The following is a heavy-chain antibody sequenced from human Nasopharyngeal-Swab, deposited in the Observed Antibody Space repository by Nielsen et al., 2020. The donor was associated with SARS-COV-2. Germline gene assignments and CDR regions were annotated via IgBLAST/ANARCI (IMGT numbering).Heavy chain of an antibody. CDR3: ARDPDGWKPFDH. CDR1: GYTFTAYA. J-gene: IGHJ4*02. V-gene: IGHV1-3*01. Sequence: ASVKVSCKASGYTFTAYAMYWVRQAPGQGLEWLGWINVANGDTRYSQKFQGRVTITRDTSASTGYMELTSLRSEDTAVYYCARDPDGWKPFDHWGQGTLVTVSS. D-gene: IGHD4-23*01. CDR2: INVANGDT.